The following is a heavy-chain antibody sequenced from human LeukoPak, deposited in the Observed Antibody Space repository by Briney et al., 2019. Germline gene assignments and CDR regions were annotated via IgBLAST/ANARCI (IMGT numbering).Heavy chain of an antibody. D-gene: IGHD5-18*01. CDR3: ARDGVGYSYGGYFDY. V-gene: IGHV3-21*04. Sequence: GGSLRLSCAASGFTFSSYKMIWVRQAPGKGLEWVSSISSSYIYYADSVKGRFTISRDNAKNSLYLQMNSLRAEDTAVYYCARDGVGYSYGGYFDYWGQGTLVTVSS. CDR1: GFTFSSYK. J-gene: IGHJ4*02. CDR2: ISSSYI.